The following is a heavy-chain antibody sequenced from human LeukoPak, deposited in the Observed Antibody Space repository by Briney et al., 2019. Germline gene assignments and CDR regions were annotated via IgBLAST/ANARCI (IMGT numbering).Heavy chain of an antibody. Sequence: ASVKVSCKASGYTFSDYYIHRVRQAPGQGLEWMGWINPNSGDTNYEQKFQDWVTMTRDTSVNTVYMELSSLKSDDTAVYYCARVGYYYGAGSHFKALDSWGQGTLVIVSS. CDR3: ARVGYYYGAGSHFKALDS. J-gene: IGHJ4*02. V-gene: IGHV1-2*04. CDR1: GYTFSDYY. CDR2: INPNSGDT. D-gene: IGHD3-10*01.